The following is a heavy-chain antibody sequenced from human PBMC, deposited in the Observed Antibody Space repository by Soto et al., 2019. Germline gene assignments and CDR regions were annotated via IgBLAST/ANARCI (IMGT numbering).Heavy chain of an antibody. D-gene: IGHD1-26*01. CDR1: GFTFDYCW. CDR2: VHSGGSTT. CDR3: ARGDRVGFDL. V-gene: IGHV3-74*01. J-gene: IGHJ3*01. Sequence: EVQLVESGGGLVQPGESLRLSCAASGFTFDYCWMHWVRQAPGKGLVWVSRVHSGGSTTTYADSVKGRFTISRDNARKRLFRKMSSLRAEDTAIYYCARGDRVGFDLWGHGTMVTVSS.